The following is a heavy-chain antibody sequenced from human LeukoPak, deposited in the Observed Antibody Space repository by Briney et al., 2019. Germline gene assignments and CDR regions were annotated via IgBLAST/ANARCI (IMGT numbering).Heavy chain of an antibody. CDR3: AKCWRVVSGNWYLSFDS. V-gene: IGHV3-23*01. J-gene: IGHJ4*02. CDR2: ISDRGDET. CDR1: GFNFSSYG. Sequence: GGSLRLSCAASGFNFSSYGMHWVRQAPGKGLEWVSSISDRGDETYYADSVRGRFTISRDNSKNTLYLQMKSLGGDDTALYYCAKCWRVVSGNWYLSFDSWGQGTLVTVSS. D-gene: IGHD6-13*01.